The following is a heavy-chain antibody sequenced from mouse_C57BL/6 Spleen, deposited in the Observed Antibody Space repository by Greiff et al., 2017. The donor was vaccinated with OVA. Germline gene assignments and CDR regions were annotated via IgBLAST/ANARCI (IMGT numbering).Heavy chain of an antibody. CDR1: GYTFTDYY. D-gene: IGHD2-4*01. J-gene: IGHJ2*01. CDR2: IYPGSGNT. Sequence: QVQLQQSGAELVRPGASVKLSCKASGYTFTDYYINWVKQRPGQGLEWIARIYPGSGNTYYNEKFKGKATLTAEKSSSTAYMQLSSLTSEDSAVYFCAREYYDYDEGYYFDYWGQGTTLTVSS. CDR3: AREYYDYDEGYYFDY. V-gene: IGHV1-76*01.